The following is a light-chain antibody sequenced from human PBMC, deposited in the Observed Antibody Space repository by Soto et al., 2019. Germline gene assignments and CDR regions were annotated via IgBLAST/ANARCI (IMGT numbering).Light chain of an antibody. CDR2: KAS. CDR1: QSINSW. V-gene: IGKV1-5*03. CDR3: HQYHNFPRT. Sequence: DIQLTQSPSTLSASVGDRVTITFRASQSINSWLAWYQQKPGQAPHLLIYKASTLQSGVPSRFSGSGSGTEFTLIVSSLQPDDFATYYCHQYHNFPRTFGQGTKVDIK. J-gene: IGKJ1*01.